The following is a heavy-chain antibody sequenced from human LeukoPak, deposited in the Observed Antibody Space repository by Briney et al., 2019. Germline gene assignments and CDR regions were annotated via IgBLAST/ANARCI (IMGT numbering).Heavy chain of an antibody. V-gene: IGHV4-59*01. CDR1: GGSISSYY. CDR2: IYYSGST. CDR3: ARNIAAAAWEAFDI. D-gene: IGHD6-13*01. J-gene: IGHJ3*02. Sequence: SETLSLTCTVSGGSISSYYWSWIRQPPGKGLEWIGYIYYSGSTNYNPSLKSRVTISVDTSKNQFSLKLSSVTAADTAVYYCARNIAAAAWEAFDIWGQGTMVTVSS.